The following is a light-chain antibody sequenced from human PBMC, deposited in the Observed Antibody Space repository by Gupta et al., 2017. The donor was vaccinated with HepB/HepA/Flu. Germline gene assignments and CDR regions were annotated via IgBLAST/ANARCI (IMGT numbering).Light chain of an antibody. CDR3: QQYNNWPPLT. J-gene: IGKJ4*01. Sequence: EIVMTQSPATLSVSLGERATLSCRASQSVSSNLAWYQQKPGQAPRLRIYGTSTRFSGSGSGTEFTLTISSLQSEDFAVYYCQQYNNWPPLTFGGGTKVEIK. CDR2: GTS. V-gene: IGKV3-15*01. CDR1: QSVSSN.